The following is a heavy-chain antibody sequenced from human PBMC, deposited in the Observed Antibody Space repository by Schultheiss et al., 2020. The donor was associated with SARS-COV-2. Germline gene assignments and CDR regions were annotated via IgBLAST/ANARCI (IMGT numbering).Heavy chain of an antibody. J-gene: IGHJ4*02. CDR3: AKDMGGYSYGFFDY. CDR2: ISWDGGST. Sequence: ESLKISCAASGFTFDDYTMHWVRQAPGKGLEWVSLISWDGGSTYYADSVKGRFTISRDNSKNSLYLQMNSLRTEDTALYYCAKDMGGYSYGFFDYWGQGTLVTVSS. CDR1: GFTFDDYT. V-gene: IGHV3-43*01. D-gene: IGHD5-18*01.